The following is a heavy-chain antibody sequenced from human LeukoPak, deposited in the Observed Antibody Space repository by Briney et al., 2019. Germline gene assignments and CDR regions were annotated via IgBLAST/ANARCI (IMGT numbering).Heavy chain of an antibody. Sequence: GGSLRLSCAASGFTFSSYGMHWVRQAPGKGLEWVAFIRYDGSNKYYADSVKGRFTISRDNSKNTLYLQMNSLRTEDTAVYYCAKGGAYCDSYLIDYWGQGTLVTVSS. V-gene: IGHV3-30*02. J-gene: IGHJ4*02. CDR3: AKGGAYCDSYLIDY. D-gene: IGHD3-22*01. CDR2: IRYDGSNK. CDR1: GFTFSSYG.